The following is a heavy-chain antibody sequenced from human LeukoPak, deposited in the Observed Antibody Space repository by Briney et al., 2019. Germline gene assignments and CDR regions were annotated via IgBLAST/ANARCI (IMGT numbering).Heavy chain of an antibody. CDR3: ARVEMGFPPDY. V-gene: IGHV1-46*01. Sequence: ASVKVSCKASGYTSTSYYMHWVRQAPGQGLEWMGIINPSGGSTSYAQKFQGRVTMTRDTSTSTVYMELSSLRSEDTAVYYCARVEMGFPPDYWGQGTLVTVSS. CDR1: GYTSTSYY. J-gene: IGHJ4*02. CDR2: INPSGGST. D-gene: IGHD5-24*01.